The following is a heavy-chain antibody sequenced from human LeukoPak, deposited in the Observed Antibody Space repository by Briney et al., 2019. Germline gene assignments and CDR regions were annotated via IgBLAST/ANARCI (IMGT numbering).Heavy chain of an antibody. V-gene: IGHV3-30*18. CDR3: AKDPFDY. CDR2: ISYDGSNK. J-gene: IGHJ4*02. Sequence: QPGRSLRLSCAASGFTFSSYGMHWVRQAPGKGLEWVAVISYDGSNKYYADSVKGRFTISRDNSKNTLYLQMNSLRAEDTAVYYCAKDPFDYWGQGTLVTVSP. CDR1: GFTFSSYG.